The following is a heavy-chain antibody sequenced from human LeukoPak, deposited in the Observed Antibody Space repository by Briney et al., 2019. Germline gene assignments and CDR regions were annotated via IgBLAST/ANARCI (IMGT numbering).Heavy chain of an antibody. V-gene: IGHV4-61*02. D-gene: IGHD2-2*02. Sequence: SQTLSLTCTVSGGSISSGSYYWSWIRQPAGKGLEWIGRIYTSGSTNYNPSLKSRVTISVDTSKNQFSLKLSSVTAADTAVYYCAAFGVVVPAAIRHFDYWGQGTLLTVSS. J-gene: IGHJ4*02. CDR3: AAFGVVVPAAIRHFDY. CDR2: IYTSGST. CDR1: GGSISSGSYY.